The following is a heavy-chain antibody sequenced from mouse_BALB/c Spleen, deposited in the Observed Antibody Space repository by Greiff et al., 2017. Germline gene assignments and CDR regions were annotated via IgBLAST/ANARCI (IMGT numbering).Heavy chain of an antibody. V-gene: IGHV2-9*02. CDR1: GFSLTSYG. CDR2: IWAGGST. Sequence: VQLQQSGPGLVAPSQSLSITCTVSGFSLTSYGVHWVRQPPGKGLEWLGVIWAGGSTNYNSALMSRLSISKDNSKSQVFLKMNSLQTDDTAMYYCARKRPNYDGSSYRAMDYWGQGTSVTVSS. J-gene: IGHJ4*01. D-gene: IGHD1-1*01. CDR3: ARKRPNYDGSSYRAMDY.